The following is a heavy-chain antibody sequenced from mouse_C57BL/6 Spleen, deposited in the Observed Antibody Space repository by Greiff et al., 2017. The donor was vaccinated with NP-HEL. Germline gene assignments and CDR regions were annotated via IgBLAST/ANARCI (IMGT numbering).Heavy chain of an antibody. CDR2: INSNGGST. Sequence: EVKLLESGGGLVQPGGSLKLSCAASGFTFSSYGMSWVRQTPDKRLELVATINSNGGSTYYPASVKGRFTISIDNAKNTLYLQMSSLKSEDTAMYYGASIARTINWGQGTTLTVSS. CDR3: ASIARTIN. V-gene: IGHV5-6-3*01. J-gene: IGHJ2*01. CDR1: GFTFSSYG.